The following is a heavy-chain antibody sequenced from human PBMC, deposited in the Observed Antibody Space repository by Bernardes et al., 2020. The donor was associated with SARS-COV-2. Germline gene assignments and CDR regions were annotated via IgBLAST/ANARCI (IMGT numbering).Heavy chain of an antibody. CDR3: ARGRDIVTTVGDFDPSDI. CDR2: IIPRFGST. D-gene: IGHD5-12*01. CDR1: GDTFTSYA. V-gene: IGHV1-69*13. J-gene: IGHJ3*02. Sequence: SVKVSCKASGDTFTSYAFSWVRQAPGQGLEWMGRIIPRFGSTNYAQTFHDRVTITADESTSTAYMVLSSLTSEDTALYYCARGRDIVTTVGDFDPSDIWGQGTMVTVSS.